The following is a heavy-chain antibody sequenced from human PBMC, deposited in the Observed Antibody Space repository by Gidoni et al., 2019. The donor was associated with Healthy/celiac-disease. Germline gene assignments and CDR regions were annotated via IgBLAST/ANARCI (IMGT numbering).Heavy chain of an antibody. J-gene: IGHJ3*02. Sequence: EVQLVESGGGLVQPGRSLRLYCAASGFTFDDYAMHWVRQAPGKGLEWVSGISWNRGSIGYADSVNGRFTISRDNAKNSLYLQMNSLRAEDTALYYCAKEWFACSGGSCYGYAFDIWGQGTMVTVSS. V-gene: IGHV3-9*01. CDR3: AKEWFACSGGSCYGYAFDI. CDR2: ISWNRGSI. D-gene: IGHD2-15*01. CDR1: GFTFDDYA.